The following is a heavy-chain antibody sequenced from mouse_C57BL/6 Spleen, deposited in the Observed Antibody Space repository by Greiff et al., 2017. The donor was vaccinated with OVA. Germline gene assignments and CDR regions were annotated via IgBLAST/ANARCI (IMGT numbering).Heavy chain of an antibody. J-gene: IGHJ4*01. V-gene: IGHV2-2*01. Sequence: QVQLKESGPGLVQPSQSLSITCTVSGFSLTSYGVHWVRQSPGKGLEWLGVIWSGGSPDYNAAFISRLSISKDNSKSQVFFKMNSLQADDTAIYYCARRLKEGPYAMDYWGQGTSVTVSS. CDR3: ARRLKEGPYAMDY. CDR1: GFSLTSYG. D-gene: IGHD1-3*01. CDR2: IWSGGSP.